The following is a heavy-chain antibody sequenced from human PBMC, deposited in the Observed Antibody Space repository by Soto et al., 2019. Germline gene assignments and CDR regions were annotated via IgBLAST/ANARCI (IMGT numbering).Heavy chain of an antibody. J-gene: IGHJ4*02. V-gene: IGHV4-39*01. D-gene: IGHD4-17*01. CDR2: FYYSQST. CDR3: ARRSTVTYDY. Sequence: ETLSLTCTVSGGSITSNSYYWGWIRQPPGKGLEWIGSFYYSQSTYFNPSLKSRVTISLDTSKNQFSLKLSAVTAADTAVYYCARRSTVTYDYWGQGILVTVSS. CDR1: GGSITSNSYY.